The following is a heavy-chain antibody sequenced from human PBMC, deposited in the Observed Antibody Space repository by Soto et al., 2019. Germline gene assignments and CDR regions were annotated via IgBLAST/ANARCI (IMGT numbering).Heavy chain of an antibody. D-gene: IGHD2-21*02. CDR1: GGSISSSSYY. CDR2: IYYSGST. CDR3: ATQPAHPSPTYCGGDCYAGNDY. V-gene: IGHV4-39*01. J-gene: IGHJ4*02. Sequence: SETLSLTCTVSGGSISSSSYYWGWIRQPPGKGLEWIGSIYYSGSTYYNPSLKSRVTISVDTSKNQFSLKLSSVTAADTAVYHCATQPAHPSPTYCGGDCYAGNDYWGQGTLVTVSS.